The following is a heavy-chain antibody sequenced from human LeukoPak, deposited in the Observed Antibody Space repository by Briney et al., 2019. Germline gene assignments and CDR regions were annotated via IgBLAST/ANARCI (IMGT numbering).Heavy chain of an antibody. CDR2: IYYSGST. CDR1: GGSISSYY. CDR3: ARDRSHDYSYYGMDV. J-gene: IGHJ6*02. V-gene: IGHV4-59*01. Sequence: PSETPSLTCTVSGGSISSYYWSWIRQPPGKGLEWIGYIYYSGSTNYNPSLKSRVTISVDTSKNQFSLKLSSVTAADTAVYYCARDRSHDYSYYGMDVWGQGTTVTVSS.